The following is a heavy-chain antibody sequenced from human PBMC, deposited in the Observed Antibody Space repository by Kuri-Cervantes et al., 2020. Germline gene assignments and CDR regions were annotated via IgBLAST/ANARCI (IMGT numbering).Heavy chain of an antibody. CDR2: ISYDGSNK. CDR1: GFTFSSYA. Sequence: LSLTCAASGFTFSSYAMHWVRQAPGKGLEWVAVISYDGSNKYYADSVKGRFTISRDNSKNTLYLQMNSLRAEDTAVYYCARAASMDVWGQGTTVTVSS. CDR3: ARAASMDV. V-gene: IGHV3-30-3*01. J-gene: IGHJ6*02.